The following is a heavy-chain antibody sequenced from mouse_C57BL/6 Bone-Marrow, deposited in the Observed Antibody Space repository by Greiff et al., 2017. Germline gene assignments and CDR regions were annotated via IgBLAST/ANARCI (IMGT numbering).Heavy chain of an antibody. CDR1: GYTFTDYY. D-gene: IGHD2-5*01. V-gene: IGHV1-75*01. CDR2: IFPGSGST. J-gene: IGHJ1*03. Sequence: QVQLQQSGPELVKPGASVKISCKASGYTFTDYYINWVKQRPGQGLEWIGWIFPGSGSTYYNEKFKGKATLTVDKSSSTAYMFLSSLTSEDSAVYFCARSFYYSNYEYFDVWGTGTTVTVSS. CDR3: ARSFYYSNYEYFDV.